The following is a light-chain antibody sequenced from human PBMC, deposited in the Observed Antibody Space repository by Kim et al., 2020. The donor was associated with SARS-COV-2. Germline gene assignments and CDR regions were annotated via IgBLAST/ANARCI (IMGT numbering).Light chain of an antibody. CDR2: GAS. V-gene: IGKV3-15*01. CDR3: QQYNNWSRS. J-gene: IGKJ1*01. Sequence: EIVMTQSPATLSVSPGERATLSCRASQSVSSNLAWYQQKPGQAPRLLIYGASTRATGIPARFRGSGSGTEFTLTISSLQSEDFAVYYCQQYNNWSRSFGQGTKVDIK. CDR1: QSVSSN.